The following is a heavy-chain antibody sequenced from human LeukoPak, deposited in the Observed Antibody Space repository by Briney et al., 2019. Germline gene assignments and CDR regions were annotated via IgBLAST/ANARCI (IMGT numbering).Heavy chain of an antibody. V-gene: IGHV3-23*01. CDR1: GFAFSGFA. CDR3: AKDNDYGDYRGTH. CDR2: ISGSGGKT. J-gene: IGHJ4*02. D-gene: IGHD4-17*01. Sequence: GGSLRLSCSASGFAFSGFAMGWVRQAPGKGLEWVSSISGSGGKTYYADSVEGRFTVSRDNSKNTLYLQMNSLRAEDTALYYCAKDNDYGDYRGTHWGQGTLVTVSS.